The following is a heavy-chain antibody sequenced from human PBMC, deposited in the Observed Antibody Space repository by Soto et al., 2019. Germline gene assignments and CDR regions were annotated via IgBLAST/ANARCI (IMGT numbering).Heavy chain of an antibody. CDR2: IIPILGIA. D-gene: IGHD6-19*01. J-gene: IGHJ3*02. V-gene: IGHV1-69*02. Sequence: QVQLVQSGAEVKKPGSSVKVSCKASGGTFSSYTISWVRQAPGQGLEWMGRIIPILGIAKYAQKFQGRVTITADKSTSTAYMELSSLRSEDTAVYYCARVVAGSFGDAFDIWGQGTMVTVSS. CDR1: GGTFSSYT. CDR3: ARVVAGSFGDAFDI.